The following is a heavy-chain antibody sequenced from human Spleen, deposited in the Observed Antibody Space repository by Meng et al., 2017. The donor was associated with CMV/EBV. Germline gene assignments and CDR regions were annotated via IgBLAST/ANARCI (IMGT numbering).Heavy chain of an antibody. CDR3: ARDLIVVVPAAIGESYYYYGMDV. Sequence: GESLKISCAASELPFNDYSMHWVRQAPGKGLEWVSSISSSSSYIYYADSVKGRFTISRDNAKNSLYLQMNSLRAEDTAVYYCARDLIVVVPAAIGESYYYYGMDVWGQGTTVTVSS. V-gene: IGHV3-21*01. J-gene: IGHJ6*02. D-gene: IGHD2-2*01. CDR2: ISSSSSYI. CDR1: ELPFNDYS.